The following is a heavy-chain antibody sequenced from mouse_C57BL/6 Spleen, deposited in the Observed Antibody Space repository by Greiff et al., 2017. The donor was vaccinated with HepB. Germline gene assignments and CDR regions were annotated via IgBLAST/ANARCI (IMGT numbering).Heavy chain of an antibody. CDR2: INPNNGGT. J-gene: IGHJ3*01. V-gene: IGHV1-22*01. D-gene: IGHD1-1*01. Sequence: EVQLQQSGPELVKPGASVKMSCKASGYTFTDYNMHWVKQSHGKSLEWIGYINPNNGGTSYNQKFKGKATLTVNKSSSTAYMELRSLTSEDSAVYYCARGYYGSSYVGAWFAYWGQRTLVTVSA. CDR3: ARGYYGSSYVGAWFAY. CDR1: GYTFTDYN.